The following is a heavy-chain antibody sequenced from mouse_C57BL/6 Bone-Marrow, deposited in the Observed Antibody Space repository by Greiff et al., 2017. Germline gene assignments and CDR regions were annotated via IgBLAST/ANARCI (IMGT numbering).Heavy chain of an antibody. V-gene: IGHV3-6*01. CDR1: GYSITSGYY. D-gene: IGHD2-1*01. CDR2: ISYDGSN. CDR3: AREGNHYFDY. Sequence: DVKLVESGPGLVKPSQSLSLTCSVTGYSITSGYYWNWIRQFPGNKLEWMGYISYDGSNNYNPSLKNRISITRDTSKNQFFLKLNSVTTEDTATYYCAREGNHYFDYWGQGTTLTVSS. J-gene: IGHJ2*01.